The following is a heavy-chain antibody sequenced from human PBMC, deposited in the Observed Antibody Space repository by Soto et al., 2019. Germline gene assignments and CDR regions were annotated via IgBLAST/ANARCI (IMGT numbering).Heavy chain of an antibody. V-gene: IGHV3-23*01. CDR2: ISGSGGST. CDR1: GFTFSSYV. D-gene: IGHD1-1*01. CDR3: SSPGTPLDY. Sequence: EVQLLESGGGLVQPGGSLRLSCAASGFTFSSYVMSWVRQAPGKGLECASGISGSGGSTYYADSVKGRFTISRDNFKNTLFLHMNSLRAEDTAVYYCSSPGTPLDYWGQGTLVTVSS. J-gene: IGHJ4*02.